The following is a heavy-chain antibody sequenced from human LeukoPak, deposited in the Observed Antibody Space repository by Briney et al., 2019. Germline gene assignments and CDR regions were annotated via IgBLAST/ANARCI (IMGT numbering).Heavy chain of an antibody. CDR2: IKQDGSEK. CDR1: GFTFINYW. CDR3: ARESFAARWD. V-gene: IGHV3-7*01. J-gene: IGHJ4*02. D-gene: IGHD6-6*01. Sequence: GSLRLSCAASGFTFINYWMSWVRQAPGKGLEWVANIKQDGSEKDYVDSVKGRFTISRDNAKNSLYLQMNSLTAEDTAVYYCARESFAARWDWGQGTLVTVSS.